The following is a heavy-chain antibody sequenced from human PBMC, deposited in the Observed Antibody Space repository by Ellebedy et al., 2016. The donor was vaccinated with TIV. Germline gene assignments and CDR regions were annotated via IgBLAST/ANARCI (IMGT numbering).Heavy chain of an antibody. CDR3: ASNVDTAKVRGNY. Sequence: GESLKISCAASGFTFSSFAMNWVRQAPGKGLEWVSFISGSAGSTYYADSVKGRFTISRDNSKNTLYLQMNSLRVEDTARYYCASNVDTAKVRGNYWGQGTLVTVSS. J-gene: IGHJ4*02. CDR1: GFTFSSFA. D-gene: IGHD5-18*01. V-gene: IGHV3-23*01. CDR2: ISGSAGST.